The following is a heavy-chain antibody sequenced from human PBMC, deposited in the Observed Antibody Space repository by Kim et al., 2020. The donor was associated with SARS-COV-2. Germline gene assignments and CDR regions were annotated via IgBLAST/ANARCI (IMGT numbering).Heavy chain of an antibody. Sequence: TNYTPSLKSRVTISVDSSNTEFSLKLSSVTAADTAVYFCARYGVSYAFDIWGQGTAVTVS. J-gene: IGHJ3*02. CDR2: T. V-gene: IGHV4-59*10. CDR3: ARYGVSYAFDI. D-gene: IGHD2-8*01.